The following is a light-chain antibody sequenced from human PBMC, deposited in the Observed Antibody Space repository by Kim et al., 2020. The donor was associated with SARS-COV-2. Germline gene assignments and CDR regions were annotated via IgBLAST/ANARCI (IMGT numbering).Light chain of an antibody. CDR1: VPSIESNY. V-gene: IGLV1-47*01. J-gene: IGLJ1*01. CDR2: RDI. CDR3: ATWDASLSEYV. Sequence: GQSVSVSCSGAVPSIESNYVSWYQQVPGRAPKLLIYRDILRPSGVPDRFSGSKSDHSASLAITGLRSADEALYFCATWDASLSEYVFGPGTKVTVL.